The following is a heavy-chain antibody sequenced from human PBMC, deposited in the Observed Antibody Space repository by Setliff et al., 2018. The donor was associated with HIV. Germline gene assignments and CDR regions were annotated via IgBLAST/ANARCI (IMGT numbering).Heavy chain of an antibody. CDR3: ARKYYYDSSGYYSFDY. CDR1: GFTFPTYW. CDR2: IKRDGTET. D-gene: IGHD3-22*01. J-gene: IGHJ4*02. Sequence: GGSLRLSCAASGFTFPTYWISWVRQAPGKGLEWVANIKRDGTETHYVGSVRGRFTISRDNAKNSLYLQMNSPRAEDTALYYCARKYYYDSSGYYSFDYWGQGALVTVSS. V-gene: IGHV3-7*03.